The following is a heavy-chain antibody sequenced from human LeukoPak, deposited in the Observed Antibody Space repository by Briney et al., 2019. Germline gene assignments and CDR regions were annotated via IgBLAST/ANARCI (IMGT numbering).Heavy chain of an antibody. CDR1: GFTFSSYG. CDR3: AKFRKVMALLDAFDI. D-gene: IGHD2-8*01. J-gene: IGHJ3*02. CDR2: ISGSGSST. Sequence: GGTLRLSCAASGFTFSSYGMNWVRQAPGKGLKWLSIISGSGSSTFYADSVKGRFTISRDNAKNTLYLQMNSLRAEDTAVYYCAKFRKVMALLDAFDIWGQGTMVTVSS. V-gene: IGHV3-23*01.